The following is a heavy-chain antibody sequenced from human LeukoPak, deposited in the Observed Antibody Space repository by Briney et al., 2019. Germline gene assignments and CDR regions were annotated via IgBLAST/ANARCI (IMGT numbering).Heavy chain of an antibody. V-gene: IGHV4-4*09. J-gene: IGHJ4*02. CDR2: ISASGAT. CDR1: GGSISPYY. D-gene: IGHD6-6*01. Sequence: SETLSLTCTVSGGSISPYYWTWIRQSPGKGLEWIGYISASGATDYNPSLKGRVTMSVDTSKSQFSLHLNSVTAADTAVFYCARRSTLFYFDYWGQGALVTVSS. CDR3: ARRSTLFYFDY.